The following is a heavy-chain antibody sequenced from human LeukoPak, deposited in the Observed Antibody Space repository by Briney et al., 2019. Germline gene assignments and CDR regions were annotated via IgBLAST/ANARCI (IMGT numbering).Heavy chain of an antibody. D-gene: IGHD3-3*01. CDR3: ARTDFWSGKAPTWFDP. V-gene: IGHV5-51*01. J-gene: IGHJ5*02. CDR1: GYSFTSYW. CDR2: IYPGDSDT. Sequence: GKSLKISCKGSGYSFTSYWIGWVRQMPGKGLEWMGIIYPGDSDTRYSPSFQGQVTISADKSISTAYLQWSSLKASDTAMYYCARTDFWSGKAPTWFDPWGQGTLVTVSS.